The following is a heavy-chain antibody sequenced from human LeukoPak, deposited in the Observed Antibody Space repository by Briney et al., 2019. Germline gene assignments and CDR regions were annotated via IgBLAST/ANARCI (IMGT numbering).Heavy chain of an antibody. CDR1: GFTFSSYW. CDR2: INSDGSSI. J-gene: IGHJ4*02. V-gene: IGHV3-74*03. D-gene: IGHD5-12*01. CDR3: AREGRVSGYDFDC. Sequence: GGSLRLSCAASGFTFSSYWMNWVRQAPGKGLVWVSRINSDGSSITYADSVKGRFTISRDNAKNTLYLQMNSLRVEDTAVYYCAREGRVSGYDFDCWGQGTLVTVSS.